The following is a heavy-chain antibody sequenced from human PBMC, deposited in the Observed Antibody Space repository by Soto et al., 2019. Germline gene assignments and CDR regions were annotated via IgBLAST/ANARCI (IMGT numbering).Heavy chain of an antibody. CDR3: ARSGDPIIGNHHYFDY. CDR1: GYSFTSYW. V-gene: IGHV5-51*01. D-gene: IGHD2-21*02. Sequence: PGESLKISCKGSGYSFTSYWIGWVRQMPGKGLEWMGIIYPGDSDTRYSPSFQGQVTISADKSISTAYLQWSSLKASDTAMYYCARSGDPIIGNHHYFDYWGQGTLVTVSS. CDR2: IYPGDSDT. J-gene: IGHJ4*02.